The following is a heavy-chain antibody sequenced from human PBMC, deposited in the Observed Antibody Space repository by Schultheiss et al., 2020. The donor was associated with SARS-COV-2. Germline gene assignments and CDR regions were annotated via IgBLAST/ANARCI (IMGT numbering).Heavy chain of an antibody. V-gene: IGHV3-23*01. CDR3: AKSTAEAGLQSFDS. CDR2: ISGSGRNT. Sequence: GGSLRLSCAVSGFTFSSHGMHWVRQAPGMGLEWVASISGSGRNTNYADSVWGRFTVSRDNSKNTVYLQMNSLRGDDTAVYYCAKSTAEAGLQSFDSWGQGNPVTVSS. J-gene: IGHJ4*02. CDR1: GFTFSSHG. D-gene: IGHD6-13*01.